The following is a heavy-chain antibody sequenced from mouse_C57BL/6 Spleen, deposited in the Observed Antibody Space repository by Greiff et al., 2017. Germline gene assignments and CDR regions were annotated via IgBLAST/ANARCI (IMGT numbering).Heavy chain of an antibody. CDR2: ISGGGGNT. V-gene: IGHV5-9*01. Sequence: EVMLVESGGGLVKPGGSLKISCAASGFTFSSYTMSWVRQTPEKRLEWVATISGGGGNTYYPDSVKGRFTISRDNAKNTLYLQMSSLRSEDTALYYCAAYYGSRVDWYFDVWGTGTTVTVSS. D-gene: IGHD1-1*01. J-gene: IGHJ1*03. CDR3: AAYYGSRVDWYFDV. CDR1: GFTFSSYT.